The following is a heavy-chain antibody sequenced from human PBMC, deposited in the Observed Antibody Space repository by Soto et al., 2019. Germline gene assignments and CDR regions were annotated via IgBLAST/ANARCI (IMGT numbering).Heavy chain of an antibody. Sequence: PSETLSLTYTVSGGSIRSGDYYWSWIRQPAGKGLGGIGYIYYSGSTYYNPSLKGRVTISVDTSKNQFSLKLSSVTAADTAVYSCARDNILGILYGGMDVWGQGTTVT. CDR2: IYYSGST. D-gene: IGHD3-3*01. V-gene: IGHV4-30-4*01. CDR1: GGSIRSGDYY. J-gene: IGHJ6*02. CDR3: ARDNILGILYGGMDV.